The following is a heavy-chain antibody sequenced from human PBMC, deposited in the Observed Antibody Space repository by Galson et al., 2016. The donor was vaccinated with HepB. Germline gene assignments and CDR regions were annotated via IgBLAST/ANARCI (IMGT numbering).Heavy chain of an antibody. Sequence: ETLSLTCAVSGDSINNNYWWSWLRQSPGKGLEWLGEIYQTGTANYNPSFTSRATISVDKSKNQISLRLASVTAADTALYYCARGTLGTTATMAFDYWGQGTLVTDSS. J-gene: IGHJ4*02. V-gene: IGHV4-4*02. D-gene: IGHD1/OR15-1a*01. CDR1: GDSINNNYW. CDR3: ARGTLGTTATMAFDY. CDR2: IYQTGTA.